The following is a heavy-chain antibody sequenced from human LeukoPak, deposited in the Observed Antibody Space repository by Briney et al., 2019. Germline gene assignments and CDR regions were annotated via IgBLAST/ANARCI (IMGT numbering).Heavy chain of an antibody. CDR3: ASSGYDFDFDC. CDR2: ISYSGST. V-gene: IGHV4-59*01. CDR1: GGSMSSYY. Sequence: SETLSLTCTVSGGSMSSYYWSWIRQPPGKGLEWIGYISYSGSTNYNPSFKSRVTISVDTSKNQFSLKLSSATAADTAVDYCASSGYDFDFDCWGQGTLVTVSS. D-gene: IGHD3-22*01. J-gene: IGHJ4*02.